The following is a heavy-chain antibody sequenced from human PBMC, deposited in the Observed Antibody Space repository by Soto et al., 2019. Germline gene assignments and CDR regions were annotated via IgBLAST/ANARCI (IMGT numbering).Heavy chain of an antibody. CDR2: IKSKADGGTT. V-gene: IGHV3-15*07. J-gene: IGHJ4*03. Sequence: GGSLRLSCAASGFSFSNAWINWVRQAPGKGLERVGRIKSKADGGTTDYAAPVKGRFAISRDDSKNILYLQMNSLKIEDTAVYYCTTYSYSNMIGVRFHYWGHGTLVTGS. CDR1: GFSFSNAW. D-gene: IGHD3-22*01. CDR3: TTYSYSNMIGVRFHY.